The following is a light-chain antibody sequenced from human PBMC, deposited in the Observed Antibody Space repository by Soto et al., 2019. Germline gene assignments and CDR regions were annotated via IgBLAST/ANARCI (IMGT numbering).Light chain of an antibody. CDR3: RSRTCNNTLGLF. CDR1: STDVGGHNY. J-gene: IGLJ1*01. V-gene: IGLV2-14*03. Sequence: QSAPTQPASVSGSPGQSITISCTGTSTDVGGHNYVSWYQRHPGKAPKLLIYDVSNRPSGVSNRFSGSRSGDTASLTTSGLQTEDEAEYDCRSRTCNNTLGLFVGAGTKVTVL. CDR2: DVS.